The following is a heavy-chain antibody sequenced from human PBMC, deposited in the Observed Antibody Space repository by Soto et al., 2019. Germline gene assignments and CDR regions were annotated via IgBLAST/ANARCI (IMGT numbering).Heavy chain of an antibody. D-gene: IGHD3-9*01. V-gene: IGHV4-39*01. J-gene: IGHJ4*02. CDR2: IYYRGNT. Sequence: QLQLQESGPGLVKPSETLSLTCSVSGDSINSDNYYWGWIRQPPGKGLEWIGSIYYRGNTYYNPSLTTRVTISLDKSTSQFSLKLNSVTAADSAVFFCASLEGLATISYYFDYWGQGTLVTVSS. CDR3: ASLEGLATISYYFDY. CDR1: GDSINSDNYY.